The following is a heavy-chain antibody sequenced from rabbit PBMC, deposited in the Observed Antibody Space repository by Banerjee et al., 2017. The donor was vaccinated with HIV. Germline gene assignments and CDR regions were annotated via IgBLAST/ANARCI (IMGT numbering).Heavy chain of an antibody. J-gene: IGHJ4*01. V-gene: IGHV1S40*01. CDR1: GFSFNTNDF. CDR3: ARNIRGIAGWDL. CDR2: IDDGDGST. D-gene: IGHD4-2*01. Sequence: QSLEESGGDLVKPGASLTLTCTASGFSFNTNDFMCWFRQAPGKRPEWIACIDDGDGSTYYASWVNGRFTISKTSSTTVTLQMTSLTAADTATYFCARNIRGIAGWDLWGPGTLVTVS.